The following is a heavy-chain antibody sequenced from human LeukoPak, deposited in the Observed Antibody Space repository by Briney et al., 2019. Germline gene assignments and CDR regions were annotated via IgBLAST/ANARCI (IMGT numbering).Heavy chain of an antibody. D-gene: IGHD3-3*01. CDR2: ISDNGNTQ. J-gene: IGHJ3*02. CDR3: ARGQHWRVESHAFDI. V-gene: IGHV3-48*03. CDR1: GFIFSNYE. Sequence: GRSLRLSCSASGFIFSNYEMNWVRQAPGKGLEWLSYISDNGNTQYYSDSVKGRFTVSRDNSKNTLYVQMNSLRAEDTAVYYCARGQHWRVESHAFDIWGQGTMVTVSS.